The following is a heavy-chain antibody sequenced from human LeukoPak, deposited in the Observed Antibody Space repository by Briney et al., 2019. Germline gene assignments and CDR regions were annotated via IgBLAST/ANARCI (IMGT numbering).Heavy chain of an antibody. CDR1: GYPFISYG. J-gene: IGHJ4*02. CDR2: ISAYNGNT. V-gene: IGHV1-18*01. D-gene: IGHD4-17*01. Sequence: DSVTVSCKASGYPFISYGIVWVRQAPGQGLEWMGWISAYNGNTNYAQKLQGRVTMTTDTSTSTAYMEMRSLRSEDTAMYYCARDPTVTTAPDYWGQGTLFSVSS. CDR3: ARDPTVTTAPDY.